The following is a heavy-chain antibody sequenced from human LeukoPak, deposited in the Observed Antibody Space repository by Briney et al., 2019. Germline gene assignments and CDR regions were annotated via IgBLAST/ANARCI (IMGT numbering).Heavy chain of an antibody. CDR3: ARDLEDCSGGDCYWFDP. Sequence: ASVKVSCMASGYTFTDYYIHWVRQAPGQGLEWMGWINPNTGGTNYARKVQGRVTMTRDTSISTVYMELSRLRSDDTAVYYCARDLEDCSGGDCYWFDPWGQGTLVTVSS. CDR2: INPNTGGT. V-gene: IGHV1-2*02. CDR1: GYTFTDYY. D-gene: IGHD2-21*01. J-gene: IGHJ5*02.